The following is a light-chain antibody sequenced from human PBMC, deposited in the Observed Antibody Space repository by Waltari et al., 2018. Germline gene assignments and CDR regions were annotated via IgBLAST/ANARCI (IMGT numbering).Light chain of an antibody. Sequence: DIVLTQSPDSLAVSLGERATINCKSSQSLLYSSVNKNCLAWYQQKAGQPPKLLIYWASTRESGVPDRFSGSGSGTDFTLTITSLQAEDVAVYYCQQYYSTPLTFGGGTKVEIK. CDR1: QSLLYSSVNKNC. J-gene: IGKJ4*01. CDR2: WAS. V-gene: IGKV4-1*01. CDR3: QQYYSTPLT.